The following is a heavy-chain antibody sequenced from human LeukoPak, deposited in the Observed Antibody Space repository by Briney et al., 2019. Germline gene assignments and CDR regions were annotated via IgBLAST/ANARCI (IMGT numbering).Heavy chain of an antibody. CDR2: INPNSDGT. CDR3: ARDPGQVPPNAFDI. Sequence: ASVKVSCKVSGYIFTGYYMHWVRQAPGQGLEWMGWINPNSDGTNYAQKFQGRVTMTTDTSINTAYMELSRLRSDDTAAYYCARDPGQVPPNAFDIWGQGTMVTVSS. V-gene: IGHV1-2*02. J-gene: IGHJ3*02. D-gene: IGHD4/OR15-4a*01. CDR1: GYIFTGYY.